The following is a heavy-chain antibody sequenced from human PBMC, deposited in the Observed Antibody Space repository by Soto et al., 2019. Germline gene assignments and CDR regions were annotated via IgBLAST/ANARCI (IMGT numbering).Heavy chain of an antibody. Sequence: QVQLQQWGAGLLKPSETLSLTCAVYGGSISGHSGNWIAKPPGKGLEWIGEINHGGRTNYNPSIRSRVTISVDTSKNQCSLNLGSVTAADTAVYFCARGNIAAALVYWGQGTLVTVSS. CDR1: GGSISGHS. CDR3: ARGNIAAALVY. CDR2: INHGGRT. J-gene: IGHJ4*02. V-gene: IGHV4-34*01. D-gene: IGHD6-13*01.